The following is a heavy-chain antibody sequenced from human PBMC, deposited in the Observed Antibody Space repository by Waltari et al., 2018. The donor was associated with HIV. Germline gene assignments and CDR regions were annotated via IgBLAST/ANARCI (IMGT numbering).Heavy chain of an antibody. V-gene: IGHV4-39*01. CDR1: GGSISSSSYY. Sequence: QLQLQESGPGLVKPSETLSLTCTVSGGSISSSSYYWGWIRQPPGKGLEWIGSIYYSGSTYYNPSLKSRVTISVDTSKNQFSLKLSSVTAADTAVYYCARHSSGGLIDYWGQGTLVTVSS. CDR3: ARHSSGGLIDY. CDR2: IYYSGST. D-gene: IGHD6-19*01. J-gene: IGHJ4*02.